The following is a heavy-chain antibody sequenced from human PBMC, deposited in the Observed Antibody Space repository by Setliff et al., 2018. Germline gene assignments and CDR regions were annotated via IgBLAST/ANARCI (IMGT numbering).Heavy chain of an antibody. J-gene: IGHJ4*02. CDR1: GYTFTGYY. CDR3: ARGAGGIWQWGYYFDY. Sequence: GASVKVSCKASGYTFTGYYMHWVRQAPGQGLEWMGWINPNSGGTNYAQKFQGWVTMTRDTSISTAYMELSRLRSDDTAVYYCARGAGGIWQWGYYFDYWGQGTLVTVS. D-gene: IGHD6-19*01. V-gene: IGHV1-2*04. CDR2: INPNSGGT.